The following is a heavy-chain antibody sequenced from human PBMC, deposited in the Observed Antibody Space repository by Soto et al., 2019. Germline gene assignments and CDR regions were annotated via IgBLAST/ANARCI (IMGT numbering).Heavy chain of an antibody. J-gene: IGHJ3*02. D-gene: IGHD4-17*01. V-gene: IGHV4-34*01. Sequence: QVQLQQWGAGLLKPSETLSLTCAVYGGSFSGYDWSWIRQPPGKGLEWIGEINHSGSTNYNPSLKSRVTISVDTSKNQFSLKLSSVTAADTAVYYCARGVRWSHDAFDIWGQGTMVTVSS. CDR3: ARGVRWSHDAFDI. CDR2: INHSGST. CDR1: GGSFSGYD.